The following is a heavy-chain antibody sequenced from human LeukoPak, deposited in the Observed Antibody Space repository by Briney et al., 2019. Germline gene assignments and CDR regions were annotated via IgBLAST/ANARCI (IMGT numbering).Heavy chain of an antibody. CDR1: GYTFTGYY. CDR2: IHPNSGGT. J-gene: IGHJ4*02. Sequence: GASVKVSCKASGYTFTGYYLHWVRQAPGQGLEWMGWIHPNSGGTNYAQKFQGRVTMTRDTSTSTVYMELSSLRSEDTAVYYCARDRYGEITFDYWGQGTLVTVSS. V-gene: IGHV1-2*02. CDR3: ARDRYGEITFDY. D-gene: IGHD4-17*01.